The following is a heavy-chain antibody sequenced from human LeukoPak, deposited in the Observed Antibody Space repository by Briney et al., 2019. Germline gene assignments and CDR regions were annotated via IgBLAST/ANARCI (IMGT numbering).Heavy chain of an antibody. CDR2: INPNSGGT. CDR1: GYTFTGYY. V-gene: IGHV1-2*02. Sequence: ASVKVSCKASGYTFTGYYMHWVRQAPGQGLEWMGWINPNSGGTNYAQKFQGRVTMTRDTSISTAYMELSRLRSDDTAVYYCASTDVTYYYDSSGYPPLDYWGQGTLVTVSS. J-gene: IGHJ4*02. D-gene: IGHD3-22*01. CDR3: ASTDVTYYYDSSGYPPLDY.